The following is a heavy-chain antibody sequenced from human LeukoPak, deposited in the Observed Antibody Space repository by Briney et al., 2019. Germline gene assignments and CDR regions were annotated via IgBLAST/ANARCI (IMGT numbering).Heavy chain of an antibody. CDR1: GFTFSSYA. D-gene: IGHD3-22*01. Sequence: HPGGSLRLSCAASGFTFSSYAMSWVRQAPGKGLEWVSAISGSGGSTYYADSVKDRFTISRDNSKNTLYLQMNSLRAEDTAVYYCAKDHPEGIGGLSFDYWGQGTLVTVSS. J-gene: IGHJ4*02. V-gene: IGHV3-23*01. CDR2: ISGSGGST. CDR3: AKDHPEGIGGLSFDY.